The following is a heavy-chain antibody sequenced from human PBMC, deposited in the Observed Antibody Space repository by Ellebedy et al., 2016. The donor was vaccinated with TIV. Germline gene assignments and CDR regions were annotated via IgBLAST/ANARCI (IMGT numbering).Heavy chain of an antibody. J-gene: IGHJ2*01. CDR3: ARRTNWGLERYFDL. D-gene: IGHD7-27*01. Sequence: SRVTIAVDTAKNQFSLKLSSVTAADTAVYYCARRTNWGLERYFDLWGRGTLVTVSS. V-gene: IGHV4-39*01.